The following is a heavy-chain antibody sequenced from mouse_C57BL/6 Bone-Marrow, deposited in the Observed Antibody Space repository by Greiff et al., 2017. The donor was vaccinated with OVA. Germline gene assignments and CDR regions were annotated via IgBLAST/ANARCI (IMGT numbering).Heavy chain of an antibody. D-gene: IGHD4-1*01. Sequence: VQLQQPGAELVKPGASVKLSCKASGYTFTSYWMQWVKQRPGQGLEWIGEIDPSDSYTNYNQKFKGKATLTVDTSSSTAYMQLSSLTSEDSAVYYCTRSWDWFAYWGQGTLVTVSA. J-gene: IGHJ3*01. CDR3: TRSWDWFAY. CDR1: GYTFTSYW. V-gene: IGHV1-50*01. CDR2: IDPSDSYT.